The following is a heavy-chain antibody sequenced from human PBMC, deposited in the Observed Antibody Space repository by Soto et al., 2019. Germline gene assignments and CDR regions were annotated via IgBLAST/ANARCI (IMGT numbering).Heavy chain of an antibody. D-gene: IGHD2-15*01. V-gene: IGHV1-69*01. J-gene: IGHJ5*02. CDR3: ARGCSGGSCFIRNWFDP. CDR1: GGTFSSYA. CDR2: IIPIFGTA. Sequence: VQLVQSGAEVKKPGSSVKVSCKASGGTFSSYAISWVRQAPGQGLEWMGGIIPIFGTANYAQKFQGRVTITADESTSTAYMELSSLRSEDTAVYYCARGCSGGSCFIRNWFDPWGQGTLVTVSS.